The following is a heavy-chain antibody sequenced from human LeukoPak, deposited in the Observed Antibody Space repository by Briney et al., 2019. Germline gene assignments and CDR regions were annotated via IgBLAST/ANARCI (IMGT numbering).Heavy chain of an antibody. CDR3: AKPGVGVAAGPGGYFDY. D-gene: IGHD6-13*01. CDR2: ISYDGNNK. J-gene: IGHJ4*02. Sequence: GGSLRLSCVASGFTFSSYGMHRGRQAPGKVLAWVSVISYDGNNKYYAASVKGRFTISRDNSKNTLFLQMNSLRADDTAVYYCAKPGVGVAAGPGGYFDYWGQGTLITVSS. V-gene: IGHV3-30*18. CDR1: GFTFSSYG.